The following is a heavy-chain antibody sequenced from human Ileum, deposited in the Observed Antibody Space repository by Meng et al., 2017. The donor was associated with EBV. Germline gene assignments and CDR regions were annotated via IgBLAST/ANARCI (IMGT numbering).Heavy chain of an antibody. CDR2: IYYSGSP. J-gene: IGHJ4*02. CDR3: ARHSGYNQGY. V-gene: IGHV4-4*02. CDR1: DDSTSSSNW. Sequence: QVQLQESGPGLVRPSGTLSLICVFFDDSTSSSNWWSWVRQPPGKGLEWTGPIYYSGSPSYTPSLKSRVTMSVDKSKNQVSLNLNSVTAADTALYYCARHSGYNQGYWGQGTLVTVSS. D-gene: IGHD5-24*01.